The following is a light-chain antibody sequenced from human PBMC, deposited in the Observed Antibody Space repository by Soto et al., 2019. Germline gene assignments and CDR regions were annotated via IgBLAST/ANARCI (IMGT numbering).Light chain of an antibody. V-gene: IGKV2-28*01. CDR3: LQALRTSWT. Sequence: DIVMTQSPLSLPVTPGEPASISCRSSQSLLHSNGYNYLDWYLQKPGQSPQLLIYLGSNRSSGDPDRFSGSGSGTDFTLKISRVEAEDVGVYYCLQALRTSWTFGQGTKVEIK. CDR1: QSLLHSNGYNY. J-gene: IGKJ1*01. CDR2: LGS.